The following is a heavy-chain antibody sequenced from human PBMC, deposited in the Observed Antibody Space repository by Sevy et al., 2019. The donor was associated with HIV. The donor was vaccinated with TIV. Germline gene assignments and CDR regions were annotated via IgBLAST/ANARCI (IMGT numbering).Heavy chain of an antibody. Sequence: GGSLRLSCAASGFTFSSYAMHWVRQAPGKGLEWVAVISYDGSNKYYADSVKGRFTISRDNSKNTLYLQMTSLRAEDKAVYYCARDYYDSSGYVYWGQGTLVTVSS. D-gene: IGHD3-22*01. CDR2: ISYDGSNK. CDR1: GFTFSSYA. V-gene: IGHV3-30-3*01. CDR3: ARDYYDSSGYVY. J-gene: IGHJ4*02.